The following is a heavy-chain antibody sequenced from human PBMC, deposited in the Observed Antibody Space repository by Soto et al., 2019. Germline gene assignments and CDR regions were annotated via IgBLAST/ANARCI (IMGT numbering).Heavy chain of an antibody. J-gene: IGHJ3*02. CDR2: ISAYNGNT. Sequence: ASVKVSCKASGYTFTSYGISWVRQAPGQGLEWMGWISAYNGNTNYAQKLQGRVTMTTDTSTSTAYMELRSLRSDDTAVYYCARDSTTGTTPDAFDIWGQGTMVTVSS. CDR3: ARDSTTGTTPDAFDI. CDR1: GYTFTSYG. D-gene: IGHD1-1*01. V-gene: IGHV1-18*01.